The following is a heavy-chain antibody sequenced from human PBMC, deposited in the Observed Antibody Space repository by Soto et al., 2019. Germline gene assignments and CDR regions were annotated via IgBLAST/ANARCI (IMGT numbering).Heavy chain of an antibody. J-gene: IGHJ6*03. D-gene: IGHD2-2*01. Sequence: QVQLVQSGAEVKKPGASVKVSCKASGYTFTSYGISWVRQAPGQGLEWMGWISAYNGNTNYAQKLQGRVTMTTDTSTSTAYMELRSLRSDDTAVYYCARERGKKIVVVPAARGYMDVWGKGTTVTVSS. CDR2: ISAYNGNT. CDR1: GYTFTSYG. V-gene: IGHV1-18*01. CDR3: ARERGKKIVVVPAARGYMDV.